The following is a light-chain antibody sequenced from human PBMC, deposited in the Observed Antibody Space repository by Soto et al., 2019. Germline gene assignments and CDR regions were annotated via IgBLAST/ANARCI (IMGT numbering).Light chain of an antibody. V-gene: IGLV2-14*03. CDR3: SSFMSSSTLLV. CDR2: DVN. J-gene: IGLJ2*01. CDR1: SSDVGGYNY. Sequence: QSVLTQPASVSGSPGQSITITCTGTSSDVGGYNYVSWYLHHPGTAPKVLVYDVNNRPSGVSSRFSGSKSGNTASLTISGLQPEDEGDYYCSSFMSSSTLLVFGGGTKLTVL.